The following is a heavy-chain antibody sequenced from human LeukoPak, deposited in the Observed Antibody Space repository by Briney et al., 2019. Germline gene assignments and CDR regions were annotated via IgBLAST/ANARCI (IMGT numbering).Heavy chain of an antibody. CDR2: IKQDGSEK. D-gene: IGHD3-22*01. J-gene: IGHJ5*02. CDR3: AREAYYYDSSGYYSGFDP. CDR1: GFTFSSYW. V-gene: IGHV3-7*01. Sequence: GGSLRLSCAASGFTFSSYWTSWVRQAPGKGLEWVANIKQDGSEKYYVDSVKGRFTISRDNAKNSLYLQMNSLRAEDTAVYYCAREAYYYDSSGYYSGFDPWGQGTLVTVSS.